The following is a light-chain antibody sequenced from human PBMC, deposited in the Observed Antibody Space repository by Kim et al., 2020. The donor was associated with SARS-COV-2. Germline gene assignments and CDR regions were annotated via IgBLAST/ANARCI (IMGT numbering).Light chain of an antibody. CDR1: SLRSYY. V-gene: IGLV3-19*01. CDR3: NSRGSNDNVL. J-gene: IGLJ2*01. CDR2: GKN. Sequence: SSELTQDPAVSVALGQTVRITCQGDSLRSYYATWYQQKPGQAPIVVIYGKNNRPSGIPDRFSGSSSGDTASLINTGTQAGDEADYYCNSRGSNDNVLFGGGTQLTVL.